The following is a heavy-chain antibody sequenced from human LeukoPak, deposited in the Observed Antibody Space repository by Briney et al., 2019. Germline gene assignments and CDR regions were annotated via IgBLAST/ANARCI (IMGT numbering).Heavy chain of an antibody. CDR1: GESFSGYY. Sequence: PSETLSLTCDVYGESFSGYYWSWIRQPPGKGLEWIGEVNHSGGTNYNPSLKRRVTISLDTSKNQFSLKLSSVTAADTAVYYCARDTLGLSARLRYFDWLTYWGQGTLVTVSS. J-gene: IGHJ4*02. D-gene: IGHD3-9*01. CDR2: VNHSGGT. V-gene: IGHV4-34*01. CDR3: ARDTLGLSARLRYFDWLTY.